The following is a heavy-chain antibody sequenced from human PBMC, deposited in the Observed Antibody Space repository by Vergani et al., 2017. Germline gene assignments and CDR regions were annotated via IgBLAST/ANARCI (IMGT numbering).Heavy chain of an antibody. CDR2: IKQDGSEK. D-gene: IGHD6-19*01. Sequence: EVQLVESGGGLVQPGGSLRLSCAASGFTFSSYWMSWVRQAPGKGLEWVANIKQDGSEKYYVDSVKGRFTISRDNAKNSLYLQMNSLRAEDTAVYYCARARIAVAGKGGDDAFDIWGQGTMVTVSS. V-gene: IGHV3-7*01. CDR1: GFTFSSYW. J-gene: IGHJ3*02. CDR3: ARARIAVAGKGGDDAFDI.